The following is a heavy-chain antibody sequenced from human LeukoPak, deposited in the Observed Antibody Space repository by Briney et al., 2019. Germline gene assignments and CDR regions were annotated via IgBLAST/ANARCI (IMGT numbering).Heavy chain of an antibody. CDR2: INPSVGGT. D-gene: IGHD3-10*01. CDR3: ARHGSGRYYPAEGRVDY. Sequence: AGSVTVSCKAFGYGFTSYYIHWVRQAPGQGREWMGIINPSVGGTTYARKFHGRVTVTRDTSTSTVYMELSSLRSEDTAVYYCARHGSGRYYPAEGRVDYWGQATLVTHSS. J-gene: IGHJ4*02. V-gene: IGHV1-46*03. CDR1: GYGFTSYY.